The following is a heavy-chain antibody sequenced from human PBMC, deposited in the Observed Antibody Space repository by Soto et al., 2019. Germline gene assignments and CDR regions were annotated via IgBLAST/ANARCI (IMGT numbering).Heavy chain of an antibody. CDR1: VVSLITNKEG. CDR2: IYWDNDK. D-gene: IGHD2-15*01. Sequence: KARQTRRQSGYFSVVSLITNKEGVGWIRQPPGKALEWLALIYWDNDKRYSPSLQSRLTITKDTSKNQVVLTMTNMDPVDTATYYCAHSGGYCSGGTCFQYWGQGTLVTVSS. J-gene: IGHJ4*02. CDR3: AHSGGYCSGGTCFQY. V-gene: IGHV2-5*02.